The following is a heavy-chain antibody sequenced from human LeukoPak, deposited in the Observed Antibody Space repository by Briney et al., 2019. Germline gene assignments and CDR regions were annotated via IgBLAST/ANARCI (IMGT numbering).Heavy chain of an antibody. V-gene: IGHV1-8*02. J-gene: IGHJ4*02. CDR1: GYTFTSYD. CDR2: MNPNSGNT. D-gene: IGHD5-18*01. Sequence: ASVKVSCKASGYTFTSYDINWVRQATGQGLEWMGWMNPNSGNTGYAQKFQGRVTMTTDTSTGTAYMELRSLRSDDTAVYYCARDLSGSFTAMGRFDYWGQGTLVTVSS. CDR3: ARDLSGSFTAMGRFDY.